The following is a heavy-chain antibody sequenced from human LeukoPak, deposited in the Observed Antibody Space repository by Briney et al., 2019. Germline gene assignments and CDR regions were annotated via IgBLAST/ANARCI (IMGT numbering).Heavy chain of an antibody. V-gene: IGHV4-59*01. CDR1: GDSINNYY. Sequence: SETLSLTCTVSGDSINNYYWSWIRQPPGKGLEWIGHIYGSGSTNYNPSLKSRVTLSVDTSKNQFSLKLSSVTAADTAVYYCAREGTSGTHLNWFDPWGQGTLVTVSS. CDR3: AREGTSGTHLNWFDP. J-gene: IGHJ5*02. D-gene: IGHD1-1*01. CDR2: IYGSGST.